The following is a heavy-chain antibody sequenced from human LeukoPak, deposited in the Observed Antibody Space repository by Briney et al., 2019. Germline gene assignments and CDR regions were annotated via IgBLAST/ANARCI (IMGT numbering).Heavy chain of an antibody. J-gene: IGHJ5*02. CDR1: GGSVSSGSYY. CDR3: ASPRSYYDSSGYYIS. CDR2: IYYSGST. D-gene: IGHD3-22*01. V-gene: IGHV4-61*01. Sequence: SETLSLTCTVSGGSVSSGSYYWSWIRQPPGKGLEWIGYIYYSGSTNYNPSLKSRVTISVDTSRNQFSLKLSSVTAADTAVYYCASPRSYYDSSGYYISWGQGTLVTVSS.